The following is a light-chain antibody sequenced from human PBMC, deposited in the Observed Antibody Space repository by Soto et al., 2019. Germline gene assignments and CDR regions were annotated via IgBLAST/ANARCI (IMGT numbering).Light chain of an antibody. CDR3: MQALQLWT. V-gene: IGKV2-28*01. CDR2: LRS. Sequence: DIVMTQSPLSLPVTPGGPASISCRSSQSLLHSDGYNYLDRYLQKPGQSPQLLIYLRSNRASGVPDRFSRSGSGTDFTLRISRVEAEDVGVYYRMQALQLWTFVQGTQVNIK. CDR1: QSLLHSDGYNY. J-gene: IGKJ1*01.